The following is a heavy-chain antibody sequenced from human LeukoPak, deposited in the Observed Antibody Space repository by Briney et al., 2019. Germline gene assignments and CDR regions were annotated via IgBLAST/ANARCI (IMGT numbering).Heavy chain of an antibody. J-gene: IGHJ4*02. CDR1: GFTFNSYT. V-gene: IGHV3-21*06. Sequence: GGSLRLSCAASGFTFNSYTMNWVRQAPGKGLESVSSIRSNSRGINYADSVKGRFTISRDNDKNTVFLEMNSLRAEDTDVYYCAREDSSSWSPSLDYWGQGTLVTVSS. D-gene: IGHD6-13*01. CDR2: IRSNSRGI. CDR3: AREDSSSWSPSLDY.